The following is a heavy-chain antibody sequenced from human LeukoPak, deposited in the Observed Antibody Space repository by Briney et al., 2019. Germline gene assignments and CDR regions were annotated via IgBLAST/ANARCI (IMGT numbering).Heavy chain of an antibody. J-gene: IGHJ6*02. D-gene: IGHD1-26*01. V-gene: IGHV6-1*01. CDR2: TYYRSKWYN. CDR3: GRYSFGLGV. Sequence: SQTLSLTCAISGDSVSSNSATWNWIRQSPSRGLEWLGRTYYRSKWYNDSAVSVKSQITINPDTSKNHFSLQLNSVTPEGTAVYYLGRYSFGLGVLGQGTTVPVSS. CDR1: GDSVSSNSAT.